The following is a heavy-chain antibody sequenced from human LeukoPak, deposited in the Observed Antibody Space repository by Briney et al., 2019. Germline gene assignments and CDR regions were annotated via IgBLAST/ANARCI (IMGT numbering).Heavy chain of an antibody. CDR2: IRSKAYGGTT. J-gene: IGHJ4*02. Sequence: WIRQPPGKGLEWVGFIRSKAYGGTTEYAASVKGRFTISRDDSKSIAYLQMNSLKTEDTAVYYCTRDPYYYDSSGYYYWGQGTLVTVSS. V-gene: IGHV3-49*02. CDR3: TRDPYYYDSSGYYY. D-gene: IGHD3-22*01.